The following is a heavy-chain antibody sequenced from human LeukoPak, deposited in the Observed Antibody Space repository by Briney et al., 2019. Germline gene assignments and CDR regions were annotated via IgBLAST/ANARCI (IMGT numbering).Heavy chain of an antibody. D-gene: IGHD4-11*01. CDR3: ARVSATVAVKY. V-gene: IGHV4-38-2*02. CDR1: GYSISNSASSDYF. Sequence: KTSQTLSLTCTVSGYSISNSASSDYFWGWIRQPPGKGLEWIGNTYRIGSTDYNPSLKSRVTISVGTAKNQFSLNLTSTTAADTAVYYCARVSATVAVKYWGQGILVTISS. CDR2: TYRIGST. J-gene: IGHJ4*02.